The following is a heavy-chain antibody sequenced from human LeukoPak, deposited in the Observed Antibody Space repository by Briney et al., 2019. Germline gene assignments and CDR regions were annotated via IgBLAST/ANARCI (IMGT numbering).Heavy chain of an antibody. CDR3: ARESKFWGSGSHPFDY. D-gene: IGHD1-26*01. CDR1: GGSFSGYY. CDR2: INHSGST. J-gene: IGHJ4*02. Sequence: PSETLSLTCAVYGGSFSGYYWSWMRQPPGKGLEWIGEINHSGSTNYNPSLKSRVTISVDTSKNQFSLKLSSVTAADTAVYYCARESKFWGSGSHPFDYWGEGTLVTVSS. V-gene: IGHV4-34*01.